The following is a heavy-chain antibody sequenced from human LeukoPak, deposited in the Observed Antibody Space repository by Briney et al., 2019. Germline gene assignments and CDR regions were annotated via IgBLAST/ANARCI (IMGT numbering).Heavy chain of an antibody. Sequence: GGSLRLSCAASGFTFSSYAMSWARQAPGKGLEWVSAISGSGGSTYYADSVKGRFTISRDNSKNTLYLQMNSLRAEDTAVYYCAKDSLVAARGYYFDYWGQGTLVTVSS. CDR1: GFTFSSYA. CDR3: AKDSLVAARGYYFDY. CDR2: ISGSGGST. D-gene: IGHD2-15*01. V-gene: IGHV3-23*01. J-gene: IGHJ4*02.